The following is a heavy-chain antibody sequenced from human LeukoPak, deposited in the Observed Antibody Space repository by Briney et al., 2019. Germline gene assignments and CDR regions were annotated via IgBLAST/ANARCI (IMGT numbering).Heavy chain of an antibody. D-gene: IGHD6-19*01. V-gene: IGHV4-59*01. Sequence: SETLSLTCTVSGGSISSYYWSWIRQPPGKGLEWIGYIYYSGSTNYNPSLKSRVTISVDTSKNQFSLKLSSVTAADTAVYYCARGRRRYSSGWYGYYGMDVWGQGTTVTVSS. J-gene: IGHJ6*02. CDR2: IYYSGST. CDR3: ARGRRRYSSGWYGYYGMDV. CDR1: GGSISSYY.